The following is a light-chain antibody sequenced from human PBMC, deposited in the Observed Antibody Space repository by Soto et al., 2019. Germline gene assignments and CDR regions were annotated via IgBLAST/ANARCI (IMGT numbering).Light chain of an antibody. J-gene: IGKJ1*01. Sequence: GDRVTITCRASQSISTWLAWYQQKPGKAPNLLIYDASNLESGVPSRFSGSGSGTEFTLTINSLQPDDFATYYCQQYHNYRTFGQGTKVDIK. V-gene: IGKV1-5*01. CDR3: QQYHNYRT. CDR1: QSISTW. CDR2: DAS.